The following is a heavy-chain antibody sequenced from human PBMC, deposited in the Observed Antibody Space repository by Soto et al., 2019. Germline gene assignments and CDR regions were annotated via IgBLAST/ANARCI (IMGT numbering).Heavy chain of an antibody. CDR3: ARYSSGWYADAFDI. Sequence: ASVKVSCKASGYTFTSYGISWVRQAPGQGLEWMGWISAYNGNTNYAQKLQGRVTMTTDTSTSTAYMELRGLRSDDTAVYYCARYSSGWYADAFDIWGQGTMVTVSS. CDR2: ISAYNGNT. CDR1: GYTFTSYG. V-gene: IGHV1-18*01. D-gene: IGHD6-19*01. J-gene: IGHJ3*02.